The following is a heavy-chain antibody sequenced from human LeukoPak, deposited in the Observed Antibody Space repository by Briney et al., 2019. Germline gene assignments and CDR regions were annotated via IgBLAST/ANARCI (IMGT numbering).Heavy chain of an antibody. CDR3: VRALGILGNDAFDI. Sequence: GASVKVSCKASGYTFTSYGISWVRQAPGQGLEWMGWISAYNGNTNYAQKFQGRVTMTTDTSTSTAYMELRSLRSDDTAVYYCVRALGILGNDAFDIWGQGTMVTVSS. J-gene: IGHJ3*02. D-gene: IGHD7-27*01. V-gene: IGHV1-18*01. CDR1: GYTFTSYG. CDR2: ISAYNGNT.